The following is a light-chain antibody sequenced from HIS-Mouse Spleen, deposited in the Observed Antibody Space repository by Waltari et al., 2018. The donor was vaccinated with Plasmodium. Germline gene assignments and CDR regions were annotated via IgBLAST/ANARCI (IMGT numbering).Light chain of an antibody. CDR3: QQYNNWSFT. CDR1: QSVSSN. Sequence: ELVTPQSPATLSGSPGESATISCRASQSVSSNLAWYQQKPGQAPRLLIYGASTRATGIPARFSGSGSGTEFTLTISSLQSEDFAVYYCQQYNNWSFTFGPGTKVDIK. CDR2: GAS. V-gene: IGKV3-15*01. J-gene: IGKJ3*01.